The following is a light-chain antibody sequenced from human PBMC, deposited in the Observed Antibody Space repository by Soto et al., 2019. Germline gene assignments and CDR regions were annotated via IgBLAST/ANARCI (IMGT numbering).Light chain of an antibody. V-gene: IGKV3-20*01. CDR1: QSVDINY. CDR3: QLYGYSPLYT. Sequence: EVVLTQSPATLSLSPGERATLSCRASQSVDINYLAWYQQRLGQAPRLLIYGASNRATGIPERFGGSGSGTDFTLTISRLEPEDFAAYYCQLYGYSPLYTFGQGTKLEIK. CDR2: GAS. J-gene: IGKJ2*01.